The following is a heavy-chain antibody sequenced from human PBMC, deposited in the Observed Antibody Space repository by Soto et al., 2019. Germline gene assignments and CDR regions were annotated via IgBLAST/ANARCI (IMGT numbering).Heavy chain of an antibody. Sequence: QVQLQESGPGLVKPSETLSLTCTVPRRSISTYFWAWIRQPPGKGLEWLGYIYYDGSTKSNPSLKSRVTISVATSKNQFSLKLSSGTAADTAVYYFARDSGTDQYYYMDVWGKGTTVSVSS. CDR2: IYYDGST. CDR1: RRSISTYF. V-gene: IGHV4-59*01. J-gene: IGHJ6*03. D-gene: IGHD3-10*01. CDR3: ARDSGTDQYYYMDV.